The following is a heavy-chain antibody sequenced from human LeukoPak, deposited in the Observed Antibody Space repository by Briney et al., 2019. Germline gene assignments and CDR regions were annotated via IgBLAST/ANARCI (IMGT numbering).Heavy chain of an antibody. V-gene: IGHV3-30-3*01. CDR2: ISYDGSNK. J-gene: IGHJ4*02. CDR3: ARVPEGVVVIPNYYFDY. Sequence: PGGSLRLSCAASGFTFSSYAMHWVRQAPGKGLEWVAVISYDGSNKYYADSVKGRFTISRDNSKNTLYLQMNSLRAEDTAVYYCARVPEGVVVIPNYYFDYWGQGTLVTVSS. D-gene: IGHD3-22*01. CDR1: GFTFSSYA.